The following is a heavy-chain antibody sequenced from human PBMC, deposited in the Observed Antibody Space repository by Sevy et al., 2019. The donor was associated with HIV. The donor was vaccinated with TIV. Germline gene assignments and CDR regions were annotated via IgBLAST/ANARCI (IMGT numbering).Heavy chain of an antibody. V-gene: IGHV1-2*06. D-gene: IGHD1-7*01. CDR2: VYPNSGGT. J-gene: IGHJ6*02. Sequence: ASVKVSCKASGYTFTGDYLHWVRQAPGQGLEWMGRVYPNSGGTNYAQKFQGGVTMTRDTSISTAYMELNRLPSDDTAVYYCAGDGGGGTTNSGMDVWGQGTTVTVSS. CDR3: AGDGGGGTTNSGMDV. CDR1: GYTFTGDY.